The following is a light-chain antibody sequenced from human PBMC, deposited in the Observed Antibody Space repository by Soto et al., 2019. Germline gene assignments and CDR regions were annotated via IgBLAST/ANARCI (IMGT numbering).Light chain of an antibody. CDR1: QSISSW. V-gene: IGKV1-5*03. CDR2: KAS. CDR3: QHYNSYLYT. Sequence: DIQMTQSPSTLSASVGDRVTITCRASQSISSWLAWYQQKPGKAPKLLIYKASSLESGVPSRCSGSGSGTEFTLTISSLQPDDFATYYCQHYNSYLYTFGQGTKLEIK. J-gene: IGKJ2*01.